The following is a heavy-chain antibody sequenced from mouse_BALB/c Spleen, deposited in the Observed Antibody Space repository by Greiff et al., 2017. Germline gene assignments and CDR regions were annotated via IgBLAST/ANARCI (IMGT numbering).Heavy chain of an antibody. CDR1: GFNIKDYY. V-gene: IGHV14-1*02. CDR3: ARGDYDEGKVD. J-gene: IGHJ4*01. Sequence: VQLKESGAELVRPGALVKLSCKASGFNIKDYYMHWVKQRPEQGLEWIGWIDPENGNTIYDPKFQGKASITADTSSNTAYLQLSSLTSEDTAVYYCARGDYDEGKVDWGQGTSVTVSS. CDR2: IDPENGNT. D-gene: IGHD2-4*01.